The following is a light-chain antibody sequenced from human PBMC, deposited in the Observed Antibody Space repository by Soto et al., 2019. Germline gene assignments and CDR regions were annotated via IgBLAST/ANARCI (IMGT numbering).Light chain of an antibody. CDR1: QSVLYSSNNKNY. J-gene: IGKJ2*01. CDR3: QQYYATPYT. CDR2: RAS. V-gene: IGKV4-1*01. Sequence: DIVMTQSPDSLAVSLGERATINCKSGQSVLYSSNNKNYVAWYQQKPGQPPRLLIYRASTRESGVPDRFSGSGSGADFTLTISSLQAEDVAVYYCQQYYATPYTFGQGTKLEIK.